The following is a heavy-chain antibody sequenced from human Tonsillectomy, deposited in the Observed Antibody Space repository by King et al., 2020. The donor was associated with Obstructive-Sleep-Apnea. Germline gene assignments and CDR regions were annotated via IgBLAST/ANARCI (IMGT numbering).Heavy chain of an antibody. D-gene: IGHD3-22*01. Sequence: VLLVECGAEVKKTWSSVKVSCKASSGTCSSYAISWGRQAPGRGDSWLGGIIPLHGIANYAQKFQGRVTITADKSTITAYLELSSLRSEDTAVYYCARVREDYDSSGMDFQHGGQGPLVTVSS. J-gene: IGHJ1*01. CDR3: ARVREDYDSSGMDFQH. CDR2: IIPLHGIA. CDR1: SGTCSSYA. V-gene: IGHV1-69*09.